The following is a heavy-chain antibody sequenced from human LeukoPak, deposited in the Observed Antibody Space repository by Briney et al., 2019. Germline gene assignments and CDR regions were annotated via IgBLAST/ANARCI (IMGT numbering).Heavy chain of an antibody. V-gene: IGHV4-39*02. CDR3: ARDNYYYYMDV. CDR2: IYYSGST. Sequence: SETLSLTCTVSGGSISSSSYYWGWIRQPPGKGLEWIGSIYYSGSTYYNPSLKSRVTISVDTSKNQFSLKLSSVTAADTAVYYCARDNYYYYMDVWGKGTTVTISS. J-gene: IGHJ6*03. CDR1: GGSISSSSYY.